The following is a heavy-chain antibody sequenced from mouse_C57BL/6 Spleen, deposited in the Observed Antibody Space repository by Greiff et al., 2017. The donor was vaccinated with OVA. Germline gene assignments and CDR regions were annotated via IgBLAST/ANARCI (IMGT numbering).Heavy chain of an antibody. V-gene: IGHV3-6*01. CDR2: ISYDGSN. D-gene: IGHD1-1*01. CDR1: GYSITSGYY. Sequence: VQLKESGPGLVKPSQSLSLTCSVTGYSITSGYYWNWIRQFPGNKLEWMGYISYDGSNNYNPSLKNRISITRDTSKNQFFLKLNSVTTEDTATYYCARGPYCGSSPHWYFDVWGTGTTVTVSS. CDR3: ARGPYCGSSPHWYFDV. J-gene: IGHJ1*03.